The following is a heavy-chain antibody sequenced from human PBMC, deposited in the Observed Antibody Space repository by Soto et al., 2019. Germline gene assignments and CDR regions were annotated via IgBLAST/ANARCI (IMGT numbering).Heavy chain of an antibody. CDR2: ISYDGNDE. CDR1: GFTFSDVP. J-gene: IGHJ4*02. D-gene: IGHD3-10*01. CDR3: ARDMRHDYASGRLDY. Sequence: QVELVESGGGVVQPGASLRLSCVASGFTFSDVPLHWVRRAPGKGLEWVAVISYDGNDESYSDSVKGRFTISRDNSKTTVYLQMNSLRADDMAVYHCARDMRHDYASGRLDYLGQGTLVTVSS. V-gene: IGHV3-30-3*01.